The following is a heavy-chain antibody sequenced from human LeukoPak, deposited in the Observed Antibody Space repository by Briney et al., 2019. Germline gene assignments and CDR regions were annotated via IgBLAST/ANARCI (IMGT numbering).Heavy chain of an antibody. J-gene: IGHJ4*02. Sequence: QPGGSLRLSCEASGFTFSSYSMNWVRQAPGKGLEWVSYISSSSSSIYYADSVKGRFTISRDNAKNSLYLQMNSLRDEDTAVYYCAGQHGWLIDHWGQGTLVTVSS. D-gene: IGHD6-19*01. CDR1: GFTFSSYS. CDR2: ISSSSSSI. CDR3: AGQHGWLIDH. V-gene: IGHV3-48*02.